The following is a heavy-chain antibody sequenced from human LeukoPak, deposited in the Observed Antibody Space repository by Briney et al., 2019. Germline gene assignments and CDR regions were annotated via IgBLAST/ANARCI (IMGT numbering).Heavy chain of an antibody. Sequence: VGLLRLSCAAPGFTVRSTYMSWVRQAPGKELEWVSIIYSSGSTYYADSVKGRFSISRDNSKNTLYLQMNSLRAEDTAVYYCARDLGVAARTDYWGQGTLVTVSS. CDR3: ARDLGVAARTDY. CDR1: GFTVRSTY. D-gene: IGHD6-6*01. J-gene: IGHJ4*02. V-gene: IGHV3-66*01. CDR2: IYSSGST.